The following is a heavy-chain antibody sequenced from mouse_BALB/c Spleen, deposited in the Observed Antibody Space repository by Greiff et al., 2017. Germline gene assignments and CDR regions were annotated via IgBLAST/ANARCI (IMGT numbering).Heavy chain of an antibody. CDR1: GDSITSGY. V-gene: IGHV3-8*02. J-gene: IGHJ3*01. D-gene: IGHD4-1*01. Sequence: EVKLEESGPSLVKPSQTLSLTCSVTGDSITSGYWNWIRKFPGNKLEYMGYISYSGSTYYNPSLKSRISITRDTSKNQYYLQLNSVTTEDTATYYCAREGELGPFFAYWGQGTLVTVSA. CDR3: AREGELGPFFAY. CDR2: ISYSGST.